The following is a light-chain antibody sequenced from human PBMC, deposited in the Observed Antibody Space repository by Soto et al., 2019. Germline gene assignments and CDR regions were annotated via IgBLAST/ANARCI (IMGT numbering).Light chain of an antibody. CDR3: QQANSFPLT. CDR1: QGISNW. J-gene: IGKJ4*01. Sequence: DIQMTQSPSSVSASVGDRVSITCRASQGISNWLAWYQQKPGRAPKLLIYTGSSLQSGVPSRFSGTGSGTDFTLTISSLQPEDVATYECQQANSFPLTVGGGTKVEIK. V-gene: IGKV1-12*01. CDR2: TGS.